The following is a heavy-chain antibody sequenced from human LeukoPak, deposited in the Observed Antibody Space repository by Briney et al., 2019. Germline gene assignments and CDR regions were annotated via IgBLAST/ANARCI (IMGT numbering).Heavy chain of an antibody. CDR3: ARGGDYRFDY. D-gene: IGHD4-17*01. J-gene: IGHJ4*02. CDR1: GGSISSGGYS. V-gene: IGHV4-30-2*01. Sequence: SETLSLTCAVSGGSISSGGYSWSWIRQPPGKGLEWIGYIYHSGSTYYNPSLKSRVTISEDRSKNQFSLRLSSVTAADTAVYYCARGGDYRFDYWGQGTLVTVSS. CDR2: IYHSGST.